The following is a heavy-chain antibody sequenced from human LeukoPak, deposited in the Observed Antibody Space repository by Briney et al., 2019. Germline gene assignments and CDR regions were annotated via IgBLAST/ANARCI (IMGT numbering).Heavy chain of an antibody. J-gene: IGHJ4*02. Sequence: SETLSLTCTVSGGSISSGNYYWSWIRQPAGKGLEWIGRVYTSGSTNYNPSLKSRVTISIDTSKNQFSLKLSSVTAADTAVYYCARDGGRGAAAVWGQGTLVTVSS. CDR3: ARDGGRGAAAV. V-gene: IGHV4-61*02. D-gene: IGHD6-13*01. CDR2: VYTSGST. CDR1: GGSISSGNYY.